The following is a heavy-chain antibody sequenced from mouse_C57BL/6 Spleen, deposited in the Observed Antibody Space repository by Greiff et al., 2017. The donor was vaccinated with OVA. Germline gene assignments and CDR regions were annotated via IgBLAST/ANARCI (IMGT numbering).Heavy chain of an antibody. CDR3: ERSGYGSSWDAMDY. D-gene: IGHD1-1*01. CDR2: IDPNSGDT. Sequence: QVQLQQPGAELVKPGASVKLSCKASGYTFTSYWMHWVKQRPGRGLEWIGRIDPNSGDTKYNEKFKSKATLTVDKPSNTAYMQLSSLTSEDSAVYYGERSGYGSSWDAMDYWGQGTSVTVSS. J-gene: IGHJ4*01. CDR1: GYTFTSYW. V-gene: IGHV1-72*01.